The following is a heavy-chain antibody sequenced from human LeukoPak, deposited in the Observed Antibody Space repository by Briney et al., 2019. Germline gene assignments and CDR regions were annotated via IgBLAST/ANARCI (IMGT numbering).Heavy chain of an antibody. CDR2: IKPDGSAE. CDR3: ARVCLGYSCKLRGDFDI. J-gene: IGHJ3*02. Sequence: GGSLRLSCAASGFSFDTHLMNCVRQFPGGGLEWVANIKPDGSAEYYLDSVKGRFSISRDNVKNLVYLQLNSMRTEDTAAYYCARVCLGYSCKLRGDFDIWGQGTMVTVSS. CDR1: GFSFDTHL. V-gene: IGHV3-7*01. D-gene: IGHD5-18*01.